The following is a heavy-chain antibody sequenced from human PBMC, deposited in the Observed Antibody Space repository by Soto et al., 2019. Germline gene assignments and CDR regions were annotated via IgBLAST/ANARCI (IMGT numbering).Heavy chain of an antibody. Sequence: SETLSLTCTVSGGSISSGDYYWSWIRQPPGKGLEWIGYIYYSGSTYYNPSLKSRVTISVDTSKNQFSLKLSSVTAADTAVYYCASLPFSGSYPFDYWGQGTLVTCSS. D-gene: IGHD1-26*01. J-gene: IGHJ4*02. CDR2: IYYSGST. CDR1: GGSISSGDYY. V-gene: IGHV4-30-4*01. CDR3: ASLPFSGSYPFDY.